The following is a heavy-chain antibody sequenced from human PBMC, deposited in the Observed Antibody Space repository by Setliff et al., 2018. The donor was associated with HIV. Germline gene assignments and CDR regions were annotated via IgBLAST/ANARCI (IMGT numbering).Heavy chain of an antibody. J-gene: IGHJ3*01. D-gene: IGHD3-3*01. Sequence: SETLSLTCSVSGGSMTRNYWSWIRQPPGKGLEWIGYIYYSGTTNYNPSLKSRVTFSVDMSKTQVSLKLTSVTAADTAMYFCARVRGDNFWSGSYSLPASDSFDVWGQGTMVTVSS. V-gene: IGHV4-59*01. CDR3: ARVRGDNFWSGSYSLPASDSFDV. CDR1: GGSMTRNY. CDR2: IYYSGTT.